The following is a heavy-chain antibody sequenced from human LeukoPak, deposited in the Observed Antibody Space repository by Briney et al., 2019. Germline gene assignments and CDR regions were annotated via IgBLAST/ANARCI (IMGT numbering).Heavy chain of an antibody. CDR2: IRYDGSNK. J-gene: IGHJ5*02. CDR3: AKTVTPSVSGGFDP. Sequence: GGSLRLSCAASGFTFSSYGMHRVRQAPGKGLEWVAFIRYDGSNKYYADSVKGRFTISRDNSKNTLYLQMNSLRAEDTAVYYCAKTVTPSVSGGFDPWGQGTLVTVSS. V-gene: IGHV3-30*02. CDR1: GFTFSSYG. D-gene: IGHD3-10*01.